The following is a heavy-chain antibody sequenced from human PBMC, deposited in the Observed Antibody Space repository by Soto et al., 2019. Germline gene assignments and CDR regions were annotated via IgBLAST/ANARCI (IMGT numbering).Heavy chain of an antibody. J-gene: IGHJ4*02. CDR1: GGPYSKYS. CDR3: ARSLLGDYYDSDGLDN. Sequence: QVQLVQSGTEVKKPGSSVTVSCKASGGPYSKYSISWVRQAPGQGLEWMGRIIPIFDITNYAQKFQGKLHPILGITNYPQKVPGRVTITADKSTSTVYMDLSSLRSEDTAVYYCARSLLGDYYDSDGLDNWGQGTLVTVSS. V-gene: IGHV1-69*02. CDR2: IIPIFDIT. D-gene: IGHD3-22*01.